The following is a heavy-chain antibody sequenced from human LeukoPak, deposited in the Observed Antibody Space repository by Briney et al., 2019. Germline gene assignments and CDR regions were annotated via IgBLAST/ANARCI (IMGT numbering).Heavy chain of an antibody. D-gene: IGHD2-2*01. V-gene: IGHV4-59*08. CDR3: ASYQLLSLDYGMDV. CDR2: TYYSGST. Sequence: SETLSLTCTVSGGSISSYYWSWIRQPPGKGLEWIGYTYYSGSTNYNPSLKSRVTISVDTSKNQFSLKLSSVTAADTAVYYCASYQLLSLDYGMDVWGQGTTVTVSS. J-gene: IGHJ6*02. CDR1: GGSISSYY.